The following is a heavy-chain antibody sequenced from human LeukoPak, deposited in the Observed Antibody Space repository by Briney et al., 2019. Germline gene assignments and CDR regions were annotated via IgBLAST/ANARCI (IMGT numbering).Heavy chain of an antibody. J-gene: IGHJ4*02. D-gene: IGHD1-26*01. CDR1: GGSISTYR. CDR3: ARDGSRGGFDY. Sequence: PSETLSLTCTVSGGSISTYRWSLLGQPAGKGREGVGRISASGATTHNPSLQSRVTMSIDTSKSQFSLNQFSLSLNSLTAADTAVYYCARDGSRGGFDYWGQGTLVTVSS. CDR2: ISASGAT. V-gene: IGHV4-4*07.